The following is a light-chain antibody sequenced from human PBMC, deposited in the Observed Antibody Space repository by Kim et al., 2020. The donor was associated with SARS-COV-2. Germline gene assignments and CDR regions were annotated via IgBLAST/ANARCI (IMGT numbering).Light chain of an antibody. CDR3: QQFCGSPPIT. CDR1: ESVDSSK. J-gene: IGKJ5*01. V-gene: IGKV3-20*01. Sequence: EIVLTQSPGTLSSSPGETATFSCRASESVDSSKLAWYQQKPGQAPRLLIFGASSRATGIPDRFSGSGSGTDFTLTISRLEPEDFAVYYCQQFCGSPPITFGQGTRLEIK. CDR2: GAS.